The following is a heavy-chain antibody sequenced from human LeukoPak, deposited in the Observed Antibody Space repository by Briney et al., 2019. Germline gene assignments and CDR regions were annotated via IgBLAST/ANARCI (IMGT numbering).Heavy chain of an antibody. Sequence: GGSLRLSCAASGSTFTTYWMSWVRQAPGKGLEWAANIKQDGSETFYVDSVKGRFTISRDNARNSVYPQMNSLRAEDTAVYSCARGNSYMDVWGKGTTVTVSS. V-gene: IGHV3-7*01. J-gene: IGHJ6*03. CDR3: ARGNSYMDV. CDR2: IKQDGSET. CDR1: GSTFTTYW.